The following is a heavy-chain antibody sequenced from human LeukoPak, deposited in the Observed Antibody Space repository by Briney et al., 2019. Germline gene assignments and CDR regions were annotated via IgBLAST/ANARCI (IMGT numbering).Heavy chain of an antibody. J-gene: IGHJ5*02. V-gene: IGHV3-9*01. CDR3: AKENLASRGFDP. CDR1: GFTFDDYA. CDR2: ISWNSGSI. Sequence: GRSLRLSCAASGFTFDDYAMHWVRQARGKGREGVSGISWNSGSIGYADSVKGRFTISRGNAKNSLYLQMNSLRAEDTALYYCAKENLASRGFDPWGQGTLVTVSS. D-gene: IGHD3-3*02.